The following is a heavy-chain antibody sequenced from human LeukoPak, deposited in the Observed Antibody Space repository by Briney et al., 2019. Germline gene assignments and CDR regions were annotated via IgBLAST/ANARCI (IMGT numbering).Heavy chain of an antibody. CDR2: IYYSGST. J-gene: IGHJ4*02. V-gene: IGHV4-39*01. D-gene: IGHD5-18*01. Sequence: TSETLSLTCTVSGGSISSSSYYWGWIRQPPGKGLEWIGSIYYSGSTYYNPSLKSRVTISVDTSKNQFSLKLSSVTAADTAVYYCARHIVDTARGLDYWGQGTLVTVSS. CDR3: ARHIVDTARGLDY. CDR1: GGSISSSSYY.